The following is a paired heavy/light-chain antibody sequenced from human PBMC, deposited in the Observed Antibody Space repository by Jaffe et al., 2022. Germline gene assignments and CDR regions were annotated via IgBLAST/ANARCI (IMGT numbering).Heavy chain of an antibody. V-gene: IGHV3-74*01. CDR1: EFTFSSYR. Sequence: EVQLVESGGGLVQPGGSLRLSCAASEFTFSSYRMHWVRQAPGKGLVWVSRINTDGSDTGYADSVKGRFTISRDNAKNTLYLQMNSLRPEDTGVYYCARGSRYYFDYWGQGTLVTVSS. CDR3: ARGSRYYFDY. J-gene: IGHJ4*02. D-gene: IGHD3-10*01. CDR2: INTDGSDT.
Light chain of an antibody. V-gene: IGKV1-9*01. CDR3: QQLDSYPLI. Sequence: DIQLTQSPSFLSASVGDRVTITCRASQGISSYLAWYHQKPGKAPKLLIYAASTLQSGVPSRFSGSGSGTEFTLTISSLQPEDFATYYCQQLDSYPLIFGGGTKVEIK. CDR2: AAS. J-gene: IGKJ4*01. CDR1: QGISSY.